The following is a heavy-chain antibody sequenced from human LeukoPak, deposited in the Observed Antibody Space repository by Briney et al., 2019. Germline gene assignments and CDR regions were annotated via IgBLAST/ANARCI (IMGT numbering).Heavy chain of an antibody. CDR3: ASNPVGTTVGKIDY. CDR2: IIPILGIA. D-gene: IGHD1-26*01. CDR1: GGTFSSYT. Sequence: ASVKVSCKASGGTFSSYTISWVRQAPGQGLEWMGRIIPILGIANYAQNFQGRVTITADRSTSTAYMELSSLTSGDTAVYYCASNPVGTTVGKIDYWGQGTLVTVSS. J-gene: IGHJ4*02. V-gene: IGHV1-69*02.